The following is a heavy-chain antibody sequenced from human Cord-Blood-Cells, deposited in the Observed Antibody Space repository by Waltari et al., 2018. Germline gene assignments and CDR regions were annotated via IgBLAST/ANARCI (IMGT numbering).Heavy chain of an antibody. Sequence: EVQLVESGGGLIEPGGSLRLSCQASGFTVSSHYMSWVRQAPGKGLEWVSVIYSGGSTYYADSVKGRFTISRDNSKNTLYLQMNSLRAEDTAVYYCARGRYGGNLDYWGQGTLVTVSS. V-gene: IGHV3-53*01. CDR2: IYSGGST. CDR3: ARGRYGGNLDY. CDR1: GFTVSSHY. D-gene: IGHD2-15*01. J-gene: IGHJ4*02.